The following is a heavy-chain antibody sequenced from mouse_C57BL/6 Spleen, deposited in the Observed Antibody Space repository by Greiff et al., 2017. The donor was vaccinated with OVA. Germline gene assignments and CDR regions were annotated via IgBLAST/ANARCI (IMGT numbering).Heavy chain of an antibody. J-gene: IGHJ1*03. V-gene: IGHV1-64*01. CDR3: APITTVVGDWYFDV. CDR1: GYTFTSYW. CDR2: IHPNSGST. Sequence: QVQLKQPGAELVKPGASVKLSCKASGYTFTSYWMHWVKQRPGQGLEWIGMIHPNSGSTNYNEKFKSKATLTVDKSSSPAYMQLSSLTSEDSAVYYCAPITTVVGDWYFDVWGTGTTVTVSS. D-gene: IGHD1-1*01.